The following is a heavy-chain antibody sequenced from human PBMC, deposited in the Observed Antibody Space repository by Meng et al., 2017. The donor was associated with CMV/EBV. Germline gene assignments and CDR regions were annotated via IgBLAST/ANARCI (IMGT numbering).Heavy chain of an antibody. D-gene: IGHD3-10*01. V-gene: IGHV1-69*05. CDR3: AGTAHSTPGGYFDY. J-gene: IGHJ4*02. Sequence: SVKVSCQASVCTFSSYAISWVRQAPGQGLEWMGGIIPIFGTANYAQKFQGRVTITTDESTSTAYMELSSLRSEDTAVYYCAGTAHSTPGGYFDYSGQGTLVTVSS. CDR2: IIPIFGTA. CDR1: VCTFSSYA.